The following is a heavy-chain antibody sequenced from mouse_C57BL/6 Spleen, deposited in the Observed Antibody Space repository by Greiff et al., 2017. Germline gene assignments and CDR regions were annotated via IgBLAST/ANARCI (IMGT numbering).Heavy chain of an antibody. CDR3: AREKDYSNWYFDV. CDR2: IWGGGST. D-gene: IGHD2-5*01. V-gene: IGHV2-2*01. CDR1: GFSLTSYG. Sequence: VKLQQSGPGLVQPSQSLSITCTVSGFSLTSYGVHWFRRSPGKGLEWLGVIWGGGSTAYSAAFISRLSISKDNSKSQVFFKMNSLQADDTAIYYCAREKDYSNWYFDVWGTGTTVTVSS. J-gene: IGHJ1*03.